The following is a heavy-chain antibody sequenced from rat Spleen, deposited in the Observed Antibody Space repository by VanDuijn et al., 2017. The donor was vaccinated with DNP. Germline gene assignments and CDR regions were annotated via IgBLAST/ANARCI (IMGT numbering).Heavy chain of an antibody. CDR2: IRYDGGRT. V-gene: IGHV5-7*01. CDR3: VTHPSWFGY. CDR1: GFSFSDYY. J-gene: IGHJ3*01. Sequence: EVQLVASGGGLVQPGRSLKLSCAASGFSFSDYYMAWVRQAHTKGLEWVAYIRYDGGRTYYRDSVKGRFTISRDNEKRTQHLQMDSLRSEDTATYYCVTHPSWFGYWGPGTLVTVSS.